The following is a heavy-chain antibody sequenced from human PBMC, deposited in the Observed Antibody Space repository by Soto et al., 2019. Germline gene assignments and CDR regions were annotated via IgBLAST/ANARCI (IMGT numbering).Heavy chain of an antibody. J-gene: IGHJ6*02. V-gene: IGHV1-69*01. D-gene: IGHD2-2*01. CDR2: TIPIFGTA. CDR3: ARGRIVVVPAATHYYYYGMDV. Sequence: QVQLVQSGAEVKKPGSSVKVSCKASGGTFSSYAISWVRQAPGQGLEWMGGTIPIFGTANYAQKFQGRVTITADESTSTAYMELSSLRSEDTAVYYCARGRIVVVPAATHYYYYGMDVWGQGTTVTVSS. CDR1: GGTFSSYA.